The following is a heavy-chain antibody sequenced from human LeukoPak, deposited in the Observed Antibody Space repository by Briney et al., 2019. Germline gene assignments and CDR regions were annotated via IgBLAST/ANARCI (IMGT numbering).Heavy chain of an antibody. CDR2: IYHSGST. J-gene: IGHJ4*02. CDR1: GGSISSGGYY. D-gene: IGHD5-12*01. V-gene: IGHV4-30-2*01. Sequence: PSETLSLTCTVSGGSISSGGYYWSWIRQPPGKGLEWIGYIYHSGSTYYNPSLKSRVTISVDRSKNQFSLKLSSVTAADTAVYYCARVAVATIRGIDYWGQGTLVTVSS. CDR3: ARVAVATIRGIDY.